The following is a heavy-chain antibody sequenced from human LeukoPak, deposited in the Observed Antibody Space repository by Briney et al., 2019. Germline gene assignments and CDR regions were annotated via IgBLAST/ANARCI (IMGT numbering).Heavy chain of an antibody. V-gene: IGHV1-69*13. CDR3: ARGKRGATTDYFDY. CDR2: IIPIFGTA. D-gene: IGHD1-26*01. CDR1: GGTFSSYA. Sequence: ASVKVSCKASGGTFSSYAISWVRQAPGQGLEWMGGIIPIFGTANYAQEFQGRVTITADESTSTASMELSSLRSEDTAVYYCARGKRGATTDYFDYWGQGTLVTVSS. J-gene: IGHJ4*02.